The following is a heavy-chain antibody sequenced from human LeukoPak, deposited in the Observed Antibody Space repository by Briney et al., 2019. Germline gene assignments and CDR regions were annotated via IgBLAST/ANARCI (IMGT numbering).Heavy chain of an antibody. CDR2: IYSGGTV. Sequence: SETLSLTCTVSNGSINTRSYYWGWIRQPPGKGLEWIGSIYSGGTVYYNPTLTSRVTISVDTSKNQFSLKLTSVTAADTAVYYCARGPHWVTGDYDAFDIWGQGTMVTVSS. CDR1: NGSINTRSYY. V-gene: IGHV4-39*07. CDR3: ARGPHWVTGDYDAFDI. J-gene: IGHJ3*02. D-gene: IGHD4-17*01.